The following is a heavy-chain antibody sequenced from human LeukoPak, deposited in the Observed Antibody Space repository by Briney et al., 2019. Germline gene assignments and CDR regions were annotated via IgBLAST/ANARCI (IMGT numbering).Heavy chain of an antibody. CDR1: GFTFSSYS. CDR2: IWYDGSNK. Sequence: GGSLRLSCAASGFTFSSYSMNWVRQAPGKGLEWVAVIWYDGSNKNHADSVKGRFTISRDNSKNTLYLQMDSLRADDTAVYYCARNSYGMDVWGQGPTVTVAS. V-gene: IGHV3-33*08. CDR3: ARNSYGMDV. J-gene: IGHJ6*02.